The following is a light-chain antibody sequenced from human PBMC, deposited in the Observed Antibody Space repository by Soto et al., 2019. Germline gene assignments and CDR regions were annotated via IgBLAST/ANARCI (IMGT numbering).Light chain of an antibody. CDR2: DAS. Sequence: EIVLTQSPATLSLSPGERATLSCRASQSVSSYLAWYQQKPGQAPRLLIYDASNRATGIPARFSGSGSGTDFTLTISSLEPEDFAVDYCQQRSNWGVTFGPGTKVDIK. CDR1: QSVSSY. J-gene: IGKJ3*01. CDR3: QQRSNWGVT. V-gene: IGKV3-11*01.